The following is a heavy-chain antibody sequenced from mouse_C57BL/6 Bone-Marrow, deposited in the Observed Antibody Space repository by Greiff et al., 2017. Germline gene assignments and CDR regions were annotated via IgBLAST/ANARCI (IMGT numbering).Heavy chain of an antibody. J-gene: IGHJ4*01. V-gene: IGHV1-64*01. CDR2: IHPNSGST. Sequence: QVQLKQPGAELVKPGASVKLSCKASGYTFTSYWMHWVKQRPGQGLEWIGMIHPNSGSTNYNEKFKSKATLTVDKASSKAYMQLSSMTSEDSAVYYCASDYAMDYWGQGTSVTVSS. CDR3: ASDYAMDY. CDR1: GYTFTSYW.